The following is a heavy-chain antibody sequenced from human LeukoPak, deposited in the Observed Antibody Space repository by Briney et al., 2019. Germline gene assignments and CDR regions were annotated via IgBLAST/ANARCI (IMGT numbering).Heavy chain of an antibody. CDR3: AKRKNRSSSPSYFDY. Sequence: GGSLRLSCAASGFTFSSYAMSWVRQAPGKGLEWVAFIRYDGSNKYYADSVKGRFTISRDNSKNTLYLQMNSLRAEDTAVYYCAKRKNRSSSPSYFDYWGQGTLVTVSS. CDR1: GFTFSSYA. CDR2: IRYDGSNK. J-gene: IGHJ4*02. D-gene: IGHD6-13*01. V-gene: IGHV3-30*02.